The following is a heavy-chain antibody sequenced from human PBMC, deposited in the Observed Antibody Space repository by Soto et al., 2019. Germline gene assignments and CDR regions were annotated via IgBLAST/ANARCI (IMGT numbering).Heavy chain of an antibody. CDR1: GGSVSSGVYY. CDR3: ARGPYYDILTGYTRIDY. V-gene: IGHV4-61*08. D-gene: IGHD3-9*01. Sequence: SETLSLTCSVSGGSVSSGVYYWSWIRQPPGKGLELIGYISNSGSTNYNPSLKSRVTISVDTSKNQFSLKLSSVTAADTAVYYCARGPYYDILTGYTRIDYWGQGTLVTVSS. J-gene: IGHJ4*02. CDR2: ISNSGST.